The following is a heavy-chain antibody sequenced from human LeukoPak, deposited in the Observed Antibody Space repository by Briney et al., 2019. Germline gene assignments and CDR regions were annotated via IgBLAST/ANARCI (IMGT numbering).Heavy chain of an antibody. CDR3: TTDPGAMIVDEHAFDI. CDR2: IKSKTDGGTT. V-gene: IGHV3-15*01. D-gene: IGHD3-22*01. CDR1: GFTFSNAW. J-gene: IGHJ3*02. Sequence: GGSLRLSCAASGFTFSNAWMSWVRQAPGKGLEWVGRIKSKTDGGTTDYAAPVKGRFTISRDDSKNTLYLQMNSLKTEDTAVYYCTTDPGAMIVDEHAFDIWGQGTMVTVSS.